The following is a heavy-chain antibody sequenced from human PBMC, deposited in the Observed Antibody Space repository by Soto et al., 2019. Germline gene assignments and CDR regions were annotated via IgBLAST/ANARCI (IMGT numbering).Heavy chain of an antibody. D-gene: IGHD4-17*01. CDR3: ARGEEGVRWPPYYYGMDV. CDR1: GGTFSSYA. CDR2: IIPIFGTA. Sequence: QVQLVQSGAEVKKPGSSVKVSCKASGGTFSSYAISWVRQAPGQGLEWMGGIIPIFGTANYAQKFQGRVTITADESTSTAYMELSSLRSEDTAVYYCARGEEGVRWPPYYYGMDVWGQGTTVTVSS. J-gene: IGHJ6*02. V-gene: IGHV1-69*12.